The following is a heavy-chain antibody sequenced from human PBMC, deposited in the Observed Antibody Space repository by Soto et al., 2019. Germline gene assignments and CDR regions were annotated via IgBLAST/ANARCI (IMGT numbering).Heavy chain of an antibody. CDR1: GFTFSSYS. CDR3: ARDLYYDFWSGYYSSAFDI. CDR2: ISSSSSYI. Sequence: GGSLRLSCAASGFTFSSYSMNWVRQAPGKGLEWVSSISSSSSYIYYADSVKGRFTISRDNSKNTLYLQMNSLRAEDTAVYYCARDLYYDFWSGYYSSAFDIWGQGTMVTVSS. V-gene: IGHV3-21*04. D-gene: IGHD3-3*01. J-gene: IGHJ3*02.